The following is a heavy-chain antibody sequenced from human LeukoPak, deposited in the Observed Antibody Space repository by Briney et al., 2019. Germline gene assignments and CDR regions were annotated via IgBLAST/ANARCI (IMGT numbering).Heavy chain of an antibody. Sequence: SETLSLTCAVSGGSISRSGYSWSWIRQPPGKGLDWIAYIYYTGSTYYNPSLKSRVTISLDASKNQFSLKLTSVTAADTAVYYCARSSRSWSTFDYWGQGTLVTVSS. CDR1: GGSISRSGYS. J-gene: IGHJ4*02. CDR2: IYYTGST. D-gene: IGHD6-13*01. CDR3: ARSSRSWSTFDY. V-gene: IGHV4-30-4*07.